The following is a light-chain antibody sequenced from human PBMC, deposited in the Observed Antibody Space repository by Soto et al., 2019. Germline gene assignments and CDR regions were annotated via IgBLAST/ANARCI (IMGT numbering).Light chain of an antibody. Sequence: QSVVTQPASVFWSPGPSITVSCTGTSSEIGGYNYVSWYQQHPGKAPRLMIYDVTNRPSGVSDRFSGSKSGNTASLTISGLQAEDEADYYCSSYRRGSTYVFGTGTKVTV. CDR3: SSYRRGSTYV. CDR1: SSEIGGYNY. J-gene: IGLJ1*01. CDR2: DVT. V-gene: IGLV2-14*03.